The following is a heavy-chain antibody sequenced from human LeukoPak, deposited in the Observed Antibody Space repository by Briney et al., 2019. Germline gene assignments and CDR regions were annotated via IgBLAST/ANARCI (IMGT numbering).Heavy chain of an antibody. J-gene: IGHJ4*02. D-gene: IGHD4/OR15-4a*01. V-gene: IGHV2-70*11. CDR2: IDWDDDK. Sequence: ESGPTLVNXTQTLTLTCTFSGFSLDTSGMCVNWIRQPPGEALEGLARIDWDDDKYYSTSLRTRLTISKDTSTNQVVLTMTNMDPVDTATYYCARMLTRTWDLDYWGQGTLVTVSS. CDR1: GFSLDTSGMC. CDR3: ARMLTRTWDLDY.